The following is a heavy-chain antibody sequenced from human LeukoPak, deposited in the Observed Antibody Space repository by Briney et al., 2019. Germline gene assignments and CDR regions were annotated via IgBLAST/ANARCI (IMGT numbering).Heavy chain of an antibody. CDR3: AKYDFWSGYYSPGYYYYMDV. J-gene: IGHJ6*03. CDR1: GFMFFNYA. D-gene: IGHD3-3*01. Sequence: GGSLRLSCAASGFMFFNYAMSWVRQAPGKGLEWVATVGGKNNGLTYIADSVKGRFTFSRDDSQNSLFVQMNSLRAEDTAVYYCAKYDFWSGYYSPGYYYYMDVWGKGTTVTVSS. V-gene: IGHV3-23*01. CDR2: VGGKNNGLT.